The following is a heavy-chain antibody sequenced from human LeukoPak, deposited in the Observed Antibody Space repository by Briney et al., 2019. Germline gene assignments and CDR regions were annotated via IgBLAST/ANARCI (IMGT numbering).Heavy chain of an antibody. Sequence: GGSLRLSCAASGFTFDDYGMSWVRQAPGKGLEWVSGINWHGGSTGYADSVKGRFTISRDNAKNSLYLQMNSLRAEDTALYHCARMSYYYGSGSPSSAFDIWGQGTMVTVSS. D-gene: IGHD3-10*01. CDR1: GFTFDDYG. CDR2: INWHGGST. J-gene: IGHJ3*02. V-gene: IGHV3-20*01. CDR3: ARMSYYYGSGSPSSAFDI.